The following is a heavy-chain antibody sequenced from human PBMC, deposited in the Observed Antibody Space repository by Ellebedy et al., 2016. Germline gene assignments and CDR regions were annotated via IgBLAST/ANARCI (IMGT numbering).Heavy chain of an antibody. Sequence: SETLSLTXAVYGGSFSGYYWSWIRQPPGKGLEWIGEINHSGSTNYNPSLKSRVTISVDTSKNQFSLKLSSVTAADTAVYYCARGFRPRYYYGSGSHVDGMDVWGQGTTVTVSS. CDR2: INHSGST. CDR1: GGSFSGYY. V-gene: IGHV4-34*01. J-gene: IGHJ6*02. CDR3: ARGFRPRYYYGSGSHVDGMDV. D-gene: IGHD3-10*01.